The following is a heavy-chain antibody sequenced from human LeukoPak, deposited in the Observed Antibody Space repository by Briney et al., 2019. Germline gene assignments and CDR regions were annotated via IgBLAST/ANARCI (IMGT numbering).Heavy chain of an antibody. CDR1: GFTFSIYA. J-gene: IGHJ4*02. CDR3: ALLRYFDWAIDY. CDR2: ISGSGGST. V-gene: IGHV3-23*01. Sequence: GESLRLSCAASGFTFSIYAVSWVRQAPGKGLEWVSAISGSGGSTYYADSVKGRFTISRDNSKNTLYLQMNSLRAEDTAVYYCALLRYFDWAIDYWGQGTLVTVSS. D-gene: IGHD3-9*01.